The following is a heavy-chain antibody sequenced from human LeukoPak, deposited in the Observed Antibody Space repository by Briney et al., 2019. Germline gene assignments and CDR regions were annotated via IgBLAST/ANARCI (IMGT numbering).Heavy chain of an antibody. CDR3: VSFYETY. D-gene: IGHD2-2*01. CDR2: INSDGSWT. J-gene: IGHJ4*02. V-gene: IGHV3-74*01. CDR1: GNYW. Sequence: GGSLRLSCAASGNYWMHWVRQAPGKGLVWVSHINSDGSWTGYADSVKGRFTISKDNAKNAVYLQMNNLRAEDTAVYYCVSFYETYWGRGTLVTVSS.